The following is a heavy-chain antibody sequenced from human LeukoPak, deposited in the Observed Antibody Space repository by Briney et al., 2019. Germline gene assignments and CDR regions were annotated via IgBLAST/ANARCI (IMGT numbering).Heavy chain of an antibody. CDR3: AKFVRYYYDSSGNY. D-gene: IGHD3-22*01. CDR2: ISGSGGST. Sequence: PGGSLRLSCAASGFTFSSYAMSWVRQAPGKGLEWVSAISGSGGSTYYADSVKGRFTISRDNSKNTLYLQMNSLRAEDTAVYYCAKFVRYYYDSSGNYWGQGTLVTVSS. J-gene: IGHJ4*02. V-gene: IGHV3-23*01. CDR1: GFTFSSYA.